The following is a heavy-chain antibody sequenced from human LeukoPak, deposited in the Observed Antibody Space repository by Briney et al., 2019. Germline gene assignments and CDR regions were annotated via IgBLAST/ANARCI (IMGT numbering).Heavy chain of an antibody. CDR1: GGSISSYY. D-gene: IGHD2-2*01. Sequence: SETLSLTCIVSGGSISSYYWSWIRQPPGKGLEWIGYIHYSGSTNHNPSLKSRVTISVDTSKNQFSLKLNSVTAADAAMYYCARHVGAYCSSTSCSHWGQGTLVTVSS. V-gene: IGHV4-59*01. CDR2: IHYSGST. CDR3: ARHVGAYCSSTSCSH. J-gene: IGHJ1*01.